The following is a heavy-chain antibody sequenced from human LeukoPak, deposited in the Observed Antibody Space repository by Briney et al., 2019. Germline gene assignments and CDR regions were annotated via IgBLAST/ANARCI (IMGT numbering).Heavy chain of an antibody. CDR3: ARGSSWYYFDY. CDR1: GFTVSSNY. Sequence: GGPLRLSYAASGFTVSSNYMSWVRQAPGKGLEWVSVIYSGGSTYYADSVKGRFTISRDNSKNTLYLQMNSLRAEDTAVYYCARGSSWYYFDYWGQGTLVTVSS. V-gene: IGHV3-53*01. D-gene: IGHD6-13*01. J-gene: IGHJ4*02. CDR2: IYSGGST.